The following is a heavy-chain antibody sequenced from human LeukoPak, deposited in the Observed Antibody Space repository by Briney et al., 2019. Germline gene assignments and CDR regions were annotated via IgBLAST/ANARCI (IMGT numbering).Heavy chain of an antibody. CDR1: GFTFSSYG. Sequence: SWRSLRLSCAASGFTFSSYGMHWVRQAPGKGLEGVAVIWYDGSNKYYADSVKGRFTISRDNSKNTLYLQMNSLRAEDTAVYYCAKDQDYGDYAPDDYWGQGPLVTVSS. CDR2: IWYDGSNK. CDR3: AKDQDYGDYAPDDY. V-gene: IGHV3-33*06. J-gene: IGHJ4*02. D-gene: IGHD4-17*01.